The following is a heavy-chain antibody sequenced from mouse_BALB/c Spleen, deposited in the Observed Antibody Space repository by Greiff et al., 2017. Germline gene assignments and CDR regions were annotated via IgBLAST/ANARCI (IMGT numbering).Heavy chain of an antibody. J-gene: IGHJ3*01. D-gene: IGHD4-1*01. V-gene: IGHV1-15*01. Sequence: VQLQQSGAELVRPGASVTLSCKASGYTFTDYEMHWVKQTPVHGLEWIGAIDPETGGTAYNQKFKGKATLTADKSSSTAYMELRSLTSEDSAVYYCTRSVTGTAWFAYWGQGTLVTVPA. CDR3: TRSVTGTAWFAY. CDR1: GYTFTDYE. CDR2: IDPETGGT.